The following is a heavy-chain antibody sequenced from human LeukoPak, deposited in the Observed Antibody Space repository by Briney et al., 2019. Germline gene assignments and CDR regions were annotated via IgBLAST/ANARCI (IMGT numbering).Heavy chain of an antibody. CDR3: ARDLYSGSYGPPFDY. CDR1: GYTFTTYG. D-gene: IGHD1-26*01. V-gene: IGHV1-18*01. CDR2: ISAYNGNT. Sequence: ASVKVSCKASGYTFTTYGISWVRQAPGQGLELMGWISAYNGNTNYAQKFQGRVTMTTDTSTSTIYMELRSLRSDDTAVYYCARDLYSGSYGPPFDYWGQGTLVTVSS. J-gene: IGHJ4*02.